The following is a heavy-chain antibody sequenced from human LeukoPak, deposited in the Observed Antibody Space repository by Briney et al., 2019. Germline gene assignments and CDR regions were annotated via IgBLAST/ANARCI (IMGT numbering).Heavy chain of an antibody. J-gene: IGHJ6*02. D-gene: IGHD5-18*01. CDR2: INHSGST. CDR3: ARGPGEGYTYYYGMDV. CDR1: GGSFSGYY. V-gene: IGHV4-34*01. Sequence: SETLSLTCAVYGGSFSGYYWSWIRQPPGKGLEWIGEINHSGSTNYNPSLKSRVTISVDTSKNQFSLKLSSVTAADTAVYYCARGPGEGYTYYYGMDVWGQGTTVTISS.